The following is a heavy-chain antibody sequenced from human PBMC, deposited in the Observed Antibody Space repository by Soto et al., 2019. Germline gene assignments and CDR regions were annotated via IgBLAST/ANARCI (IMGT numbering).Heavy chain of an antibody. CDR3: AKADSGDYDPEDAFDI. V-gene: IGHV3-30*18. D-gene: IGHD4-17*01. CDR2: ISYDGSNK. Sequence: QVQLVESGGGVVQPGRSLRLSCAASGFTFSSYGMHWVRQAPGKGLEWVAVISYDGSNKYYADSVKGRFTISRDNSKNTLYLQMNSLRAEDTAVYYCAKADSGDYDPEDAFDIWGQGTMVTVSS. J-gene: IGHJ3*02. CDR1: GFTFSSYG.